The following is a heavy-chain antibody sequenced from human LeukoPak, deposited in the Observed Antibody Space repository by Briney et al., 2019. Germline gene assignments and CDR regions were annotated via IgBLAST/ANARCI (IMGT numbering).Heavy chain of an antibody. CDR1: GFSFSDYT. V-gene: IGHV3-21*01. J-gene: IGHJ4*02. Sequence: KAGGSLRLSCSTSGFSFSDYTMNWVRQAPGRGLEWVSSISSSSINIHYADSVKGRFTVSRDNAKNSLFLQMDNLRAEDAALYHCANIAAADYWGQGTLVTVSS. CDR2: ISSSSINI. D-gene: IGHD6-13*01. CDR3: ANIAAADY.